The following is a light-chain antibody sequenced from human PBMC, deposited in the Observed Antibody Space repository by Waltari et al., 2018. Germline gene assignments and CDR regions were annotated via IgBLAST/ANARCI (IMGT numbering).Light chain of an antibody. J-gene: IGKJ4*01. Sequence: EIVLTQSPGTLSLSPGERATLSCRASQTVRTTYLAWYQQKPGQAPTLLIYGASSRATGIPDRVSGSWSGTDFALPISSLEPEDFAVYYCQQDDISPLTFGGGTKVEIK. CDR3: QQDDISPLT. V-gene: IGKV3-20*01. CDR2: GAS. CDR1: QTVRTTY.